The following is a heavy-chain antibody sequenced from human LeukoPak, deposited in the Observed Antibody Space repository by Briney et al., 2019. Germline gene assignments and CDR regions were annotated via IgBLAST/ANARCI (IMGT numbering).Heavy chain of an antibody. V-gene: IGHV3-30*02. CDR2: TWYDGTNK. J-gene: IGHJ6*03. D-gene: IGHD3-3*01. CDR3: AKDRVLRSGEYTFDYMDV. Sequence: PGGSLRVSCAASEFTFSNYGMHWVRQAPGKGLEWVASTWYDGTNKYYADSVKGRFTISRDNPKNTLYPQMNSLRAEDTAVYYCAKDRVLRSGEYTFDYMDVWGNGTTVTVSS. CDR1: EFTFSNYG.